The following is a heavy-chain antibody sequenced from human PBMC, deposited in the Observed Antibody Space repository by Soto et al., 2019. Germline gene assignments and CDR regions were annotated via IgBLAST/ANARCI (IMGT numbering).Heavy chain of an antibody. J-gene: IGHJ4*02. V-gene: IGHV4-34*01. CDR3: ARGAEYSTSFDY. D-gene: IGHD6-6*01. Sequence: QMHFQQWGAGLLKPSETLSLTCAVYGGSFSGYYWSWIRQSPGKGLEWIGEINHSGNTNYSPSLKSRVTISVDTSKNQFSLNLSSVTAADTAVYYCARGAEYSTSFDYLGQGTLVTVSS. CDR2: INHSGNT. CDR1: GGSFSGYY.